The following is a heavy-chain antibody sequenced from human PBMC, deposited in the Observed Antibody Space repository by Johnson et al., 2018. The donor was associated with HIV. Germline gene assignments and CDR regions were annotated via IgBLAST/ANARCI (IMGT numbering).Heavy chain of an antibody. Sequence: QGQLVESGGGVVQPGRSLRLSCAASGLTFSSYAMYCVRQAPGKGLEWVAVISYDGRIPSHADSVKGRFTISRDNSKSTVFLQMSNLRPEDTAVYFCAKDRTSWGFDAFDIWGQGTMVTVSS. V-gene: IGHV3-30*04. D-gene: IGHD3-16*01. CDR2: ISYDGRIP. J-gene: IGHJ3*02. CDR1: GLTFSSYA. CDR3: AKDRTSWGFDAFDI.